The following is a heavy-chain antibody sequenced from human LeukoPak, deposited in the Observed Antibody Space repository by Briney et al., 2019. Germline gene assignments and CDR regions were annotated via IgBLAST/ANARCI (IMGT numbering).Heavy chain of an antibody. D-gene: IGHD6-6*01. CDR3: ARDGVWIAARLSYYYYYYMDV. CDR2: ISSSSSYI. V-gene: IGHV3-21*01. CDR1: GFTFSSYS. Sequence: GGSLRLSCAASGFTFSSYSMNWVRQAPGKGLEWVSSISSSSSYIYYADSVKGRFTISRDNAKNSLYLQMNSLRAEDTAVYYCARDGVWIAARLSYYYYYYMDVWGKGTTVTVSS. J-gene: IGHJ6*03.